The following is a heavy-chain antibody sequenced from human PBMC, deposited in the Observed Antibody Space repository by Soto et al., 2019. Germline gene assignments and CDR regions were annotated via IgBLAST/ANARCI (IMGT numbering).Heavy chain of an antibody. J-gene: IGHJ3*02. Sequence: ASVKVSCKASGYTFTSYYMHWVRQAPGQGLEWMGIINPSGGSTSYAQKFQGRVTMTRDTSTSTVYMELSSLRSEDTAVYYCARQAPNYGDSHDAFDIWGQGTMVTVS. V-gene: IGHV1-46*03. CDR2: INPSGGST. D-gene: IGHD4-17*01. CDR3: ARQAPNYGDSHDAFDI. CDR1: GYTFTSYY.